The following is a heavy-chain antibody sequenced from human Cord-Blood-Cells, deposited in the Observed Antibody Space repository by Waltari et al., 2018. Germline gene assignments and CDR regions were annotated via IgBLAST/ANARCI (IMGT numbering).Heavy chain of an antibody. V-gene: IGHV4-4*07. CDR2: IYTSVST. CDR3: ATGLSGYSYGLDY. J-gene: IGHJ4*02. D-gene: IGHD5-18*01. Sequence: QVQLQESGPGLVKPSETLSLTCPVTGGSISSYYWCWIRQPAGKGLEWSGRIYTSVSTNYNPSLKSRVTMSLDTSKNQFSLKLSSVTAADTAVYYCATGLSGYSYGLDYWGQGTLVTVSS. CDR1: GGSISSYY.